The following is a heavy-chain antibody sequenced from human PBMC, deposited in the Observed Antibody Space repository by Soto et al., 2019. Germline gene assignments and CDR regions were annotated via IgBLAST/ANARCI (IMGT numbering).Heavy chain of an antibody. V-gene: IGHV4-59*01. CDR2: IYYSGST. Sequence: PSETLSLTCAVYGGSFSGYYWSWIRQPPGKGLEWIGYIYYSGSTNYNPSLKSRVTISVDTSKNQFSLKLSSVTAADTAVYYCATTYYYGSGSFWYGMDVWGQGTTVTVSS. J-gene: IGHJ6*02. CDR1: GGSFSGYY. CDR3: ATTYYYGSGSFWYGMDV. D-gene: IGHD3-10*01.